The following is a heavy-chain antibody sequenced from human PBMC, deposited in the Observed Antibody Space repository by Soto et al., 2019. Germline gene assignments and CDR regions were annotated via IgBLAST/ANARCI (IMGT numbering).Heavy chain of an antibody. CDR2: INHSGST. CDR3: ARSSYGYGFYYYYGMDV. CDR1: GGSFSGYY. D-gene: IGHD5-18*01. V-gene: IGHV4-34*01. J-gene: IGHJ6*02. Sequence: SETLSLTCAVYGGSFSGYYWGWIRQPPGKGLEWIGEINHSGSTNYNPSLKSRVTISVDTSKNQFSLKLSSVTAADTAVYYCARSSYGYGFYYYYGMDVWGQGTTVTVSS.